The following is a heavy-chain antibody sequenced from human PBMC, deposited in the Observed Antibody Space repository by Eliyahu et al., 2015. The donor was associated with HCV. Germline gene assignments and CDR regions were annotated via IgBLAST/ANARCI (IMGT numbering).Heavy chain of an antibody. CDR3: ASLQGARFP. CDR1: GGTFSSYA. V-gene: IGHV1-69*06. J-gene: IGHJ5*02. CDR2: IIPIFGTA. Sequence: EVKKPGSSVKVSCKASGGTFSSYAISWVRQAPGQGLEWMGGIIPIFGTANYAQKFQGRVTITRGQIHEHSLHGAGRPECAEAAVYYCASLQGARFPWGQGTLVTVSS. D-gene: IGHD4-11*01.